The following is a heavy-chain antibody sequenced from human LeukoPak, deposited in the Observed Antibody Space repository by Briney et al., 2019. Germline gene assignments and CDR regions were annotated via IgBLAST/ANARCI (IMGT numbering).Heavy chain of an antibody. CDR2: IYGSGST. Sequence: SETLSLTCTVSGDSISTDYWRWLRQPPGKGLEWIGYIYGSGSTNYNPSLKSRVTISVDTSKNQFSLKLNSVTAADTAVYYCARLAGSSSSDYWGQGTLVTVSS. CDR3: ARLAGSSSSDY. J-gene: IGHJ4*02. V-gene: IGHV4-4*09. D-gene: IGHD6-6*01. CDR1: GDSISTDY.